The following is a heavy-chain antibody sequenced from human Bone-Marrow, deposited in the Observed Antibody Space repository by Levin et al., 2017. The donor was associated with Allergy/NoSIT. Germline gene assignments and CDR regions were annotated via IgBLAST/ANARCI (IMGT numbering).Heavy chain of an antibody. V-gene: IGHV4-59*08. Sequence: SQTLSLTCTVSGGSITSNYWSWIRQPPGKGLEWVGFISYSGSTNYNPSLKSRITISIDTSKNQFSLKLSSVTAADTAVYYCARHRGMDVWGQGTTVTVSS. CDR3: ARHRGMDV. J-gene: IGHJ6*02. CDR1: GGSITSNY. CDR2: ISYSGST.